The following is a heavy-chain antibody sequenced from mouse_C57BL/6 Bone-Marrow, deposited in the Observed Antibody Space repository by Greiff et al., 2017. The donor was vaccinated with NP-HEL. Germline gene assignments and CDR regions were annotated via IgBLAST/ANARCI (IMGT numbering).Heavy chain of an antibody. CDR1: GFTFSSYG. CDR3: ARHYYSNYFDY. D-gene: IGHD2-5*01. CDR2: ISSGGSYT. Sequence: EVQGVESGGDLVKPGGSLKLSCAASGFTFSSYGMSWVRQTPDKRLEWVATISSGGSYTYYPDSVTGRFTISRYNAKNTLYLQMSSLKSEDTAMYYCARHYYSNYFDYWGQGTTLTVSS. J-gene: IGHJ2*01. V-gene: IGHV5-6*01.